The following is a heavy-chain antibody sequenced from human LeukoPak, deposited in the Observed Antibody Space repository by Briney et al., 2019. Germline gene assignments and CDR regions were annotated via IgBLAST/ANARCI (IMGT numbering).Heavy chain of an antibody. J-gene: IGHJ3*02. Sequence: GGSLRLSCVVSGLTFSKNWMSWVRQAPGKGLEWVANMKEDGGEKYYVDSVKGRFTISRDNPRNSLFLQMSSLRAEDTAVYYCAQQLSYGFDIWGQGTMVTVSS. CDR1: GLTFSKNW. D-gene: IGHD3-16*02. CDR2: MKEDGGEK. V-gene: IGHV3-7*01. CDR3: AQQLSYGFDI.